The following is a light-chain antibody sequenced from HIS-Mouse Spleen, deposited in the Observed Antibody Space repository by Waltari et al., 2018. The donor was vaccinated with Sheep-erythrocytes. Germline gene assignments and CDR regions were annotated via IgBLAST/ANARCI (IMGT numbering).Light chain of an antibody. J-gene: IGLJ3*02. Sequence: QSALTQPRPVSGSPGQSVPISCPGTRSAVGGYHFVSWYQQHPGKAPKLMIYDVSKRPSGVPDRFSGSKSGNTASLTISGLQAEDEADYYCCSYAGSYTWVFGGGTKLTVL. CDR3: CSYAGSYTWV. V-gene: IGLV2-11*01. CDR2: DVS. CDR1: RSAVGGYHF.